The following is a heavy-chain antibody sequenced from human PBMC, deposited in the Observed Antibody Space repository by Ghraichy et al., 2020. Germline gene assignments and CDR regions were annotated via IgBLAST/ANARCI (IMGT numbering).Heavy chain of an antibody. Sequence: SETLSLTCTVSGGSISSKYWSWIRQPPGKGLEWIGYNYYSGRTNYNPSLKSRVTISVDTSKNHFSLKLCSVTAADTAVYYCARTPASAYCSGGSCYPYYYYAMDVWRQGTTVTVSS. CDR3: ARTPASAYCSGGSCYPYYYYAMDV. J-gene: IGHJ6*02. CDR1: GGSISSKY. V-gene: IGHV4-59*01. CDR2: NYYSGRT. D-gene: IGHD2-15*01.